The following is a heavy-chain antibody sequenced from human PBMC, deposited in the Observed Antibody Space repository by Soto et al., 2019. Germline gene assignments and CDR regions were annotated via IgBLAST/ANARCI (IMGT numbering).Heavy chain of an antibody. D-gene: IGHD4-17*01. Sequence: QVQRVQSGGEVKQPGASVKVSCKTSGYTFTSYGISWVRPAPGQGLEWMGWISGYNGDTKYVQKFQGRVTLTTDTSTNTAYMEVRSLRSDDTAVYYCARDWVGDLAYWGQGTLVTVSS. V-gene: IGHV1-18*01. CDR1: GYTFTSYG. CDR3: ARDWVGDLAY. CDR2: ISGYNGDT. J-gene: IGHJ4*02.